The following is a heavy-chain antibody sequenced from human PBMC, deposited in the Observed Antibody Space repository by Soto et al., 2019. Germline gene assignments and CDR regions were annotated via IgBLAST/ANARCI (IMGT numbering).Heavy chain of an antibody. Sequence: SETLSLTCSVSGGSISSGGYYWSWIRQHPGKGLEWIGYINHSGSTNYNPSLKSRVTISVDTSKNQFSLKLSSVTAADTAVYYCARGGIAAAGPSNWFDPWGQGTLVTVSS. CDR3: ARGGIAAAGPSNWFDP. CDR1: GGSISSGGYY. V-gene: IGHV4-31*03. D-gene: IGHD6-13*01. J-gene: IGHJ5*02. CDR2: INHSGST.